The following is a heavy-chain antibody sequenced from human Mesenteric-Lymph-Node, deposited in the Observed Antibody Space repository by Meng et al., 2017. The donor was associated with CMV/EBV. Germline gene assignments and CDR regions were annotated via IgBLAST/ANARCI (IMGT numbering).Heavy chain of an antibody. CDR1: GYTFIGYY. CDR2: INPDSHAT. J-gene: IGHJ6*02. V-gene: IGHV1-2*02. CDR3: ARNYYYGLDV. Sequence: SVKVSCKASGYTFIGYYMEWVRQAPGQGLEWMGWINPDSHATNYAQKFQGRVTMTRDTSISTLYMELISLRSDDTAVYYCARNYYYGLDVWGQGTTVTVSS.